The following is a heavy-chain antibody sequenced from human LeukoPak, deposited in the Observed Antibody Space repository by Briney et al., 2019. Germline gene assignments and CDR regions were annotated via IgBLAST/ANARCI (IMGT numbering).Heavy chain of an antibody. CDR3: ARGGSSSWKHFDY. CDR2: INPNSGGT. D-gene: IGHD6-13*01. CDR1: GYTFTGYY. J-gene: IGHJ4*02. Sequence: ASVKVSCKASGYTFTGYYMHWVQQAPGQGLEWMGWINPNSGGTNYAQKFQGWVTMTRDTSISTAYMELSRLRSDDTAVYYCARGGSSSWKHFDYWGQGTLVTVSS. V-gene: IGHV1-2*04.